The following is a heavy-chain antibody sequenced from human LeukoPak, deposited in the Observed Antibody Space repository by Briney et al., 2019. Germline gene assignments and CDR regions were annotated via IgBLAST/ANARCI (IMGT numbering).Heavy chain of an antibody. Sequence: GGSLRLSCAASGFTFDDCGMSWVRHAPGKGLEWVSGINWNGGSTGYADSVKGRFTISRGNAKNSLYLQMNNLRAEDTALYYCARDPSGYGSGSYYYNWFDPWGQGTLVTVSS. CDR3: ARDPSGYGSGSYYYNWFDP. CDR1: GFTFDDCG. D-gene: IGHD3-10*01. CDR2: INWNGGST. J-gene: IGHJ5*02. V-gene: IGHV3-20*04.